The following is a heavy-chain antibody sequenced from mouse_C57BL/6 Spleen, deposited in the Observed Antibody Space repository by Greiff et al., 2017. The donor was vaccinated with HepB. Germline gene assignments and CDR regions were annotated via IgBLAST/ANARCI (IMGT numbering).Heavy chain of an antibody. CDR1: GYTFTGYW. CDR3: ASPQAWFAY. CDR2: ILPGSGST. J-gene: IGHJ3*01. V-gene: IGHV1-9*01. Sequence: KLSCKATGYTFTGYWIEWVKQRPGHGLEWIGEILPGSGSTNYNEKFKGKATLTADKSSSTAYMQLSSLTSEDSAVDFCASPQAWFAYWGQGTLVTVSA.